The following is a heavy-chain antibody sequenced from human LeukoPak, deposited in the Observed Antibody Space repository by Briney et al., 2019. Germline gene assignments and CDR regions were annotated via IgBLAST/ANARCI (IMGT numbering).Heavy chain of an antibody. J-gene: IGHJ4*02. V-gene: IGHV3-30-3*01. CDR2: TSYDESNK. Sequence: GGPLRLSCAASGFIFRIYTMVGVRQAPGKGLGWLVVTSYDESNKYYADSVKGQFTISRNNSNNTLYLQMNSLRAEDPAVYYCARDWGVDSWGQGTLVTVSS. D-gene: IGHD3-10*01. CDR1: GFIFRIYT. CDR3: ARDWGVDS.